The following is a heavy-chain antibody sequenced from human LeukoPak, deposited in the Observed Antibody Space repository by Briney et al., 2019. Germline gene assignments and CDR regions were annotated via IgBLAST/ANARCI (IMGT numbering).Heavy chain of an antibody. CDR1: GGSISSYY. D-gene: IGHD3-10*01. Sequence: PSETLSLTCTVSGGSISSYYWSWIRQPQGKGPEMIGYIYYSGSTNYNPSLKSRVTISVDTSKNQFSLKLSSVTAADTAVYYCARGFYYGSGTMGAFDIWGQGTMVTVSS. CDR2: IYYSGST. V-gene: IGHV4-59*01. CDR3: ARGFYYGSGTMGAFDI. J-gene: IGHJ3*02.